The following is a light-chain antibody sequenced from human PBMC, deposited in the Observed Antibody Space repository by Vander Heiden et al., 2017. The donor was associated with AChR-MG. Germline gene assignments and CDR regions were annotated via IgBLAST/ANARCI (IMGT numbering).Light chain of an antibody. Sequence: SYELTQPPSVSVSPGQTARITCSGDALPKQYAYWYQQKPGQAPVLVRYKDSERPSGIPERFSGSSSGTTVTFTISGVQAEDEADYDCQSADSSGTYVFGTGTKVTVL. J-gene: IGLJ1*01. CDR3: QSADSSGTYV. CDR1: ALPKQY. CDR2: KDS. V-gene: IGLV3-25*03.